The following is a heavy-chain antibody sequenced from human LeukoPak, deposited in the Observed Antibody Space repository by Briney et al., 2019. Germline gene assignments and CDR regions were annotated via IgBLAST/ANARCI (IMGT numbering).Heavy chain of an antibody. Sequence: PGGSLRLSCAASGFTFSSYGMHWVRHAPGKGLERVAVISYDGSNKYYADSVKGRFTISRDNSKNTLYLQMNSLRAEDTAVYYCAKVGVVVAATAEYFQHWGQGTLVTVSS. V-gene: IGHV3-30*18. J-gene: IGHJ1*01. CDR3: AKVGVVVAATAEYFQH. CDR2: ISYDGSNK. CDR1: GFTFSSYG. D-gene: IGHD2-15*01.